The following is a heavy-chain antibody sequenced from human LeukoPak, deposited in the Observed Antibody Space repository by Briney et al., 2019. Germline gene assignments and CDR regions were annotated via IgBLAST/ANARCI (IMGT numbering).Heavy chain of an antibody. Sequence: ASVKVSCKASGYTFTGYYMHWVRQAPGQGLEWMGWINPNSGGTNYAQKFRGRVTMTRDTSISTAYMELNNLRSDDTAVYYCARGEKPYCQAWGQGTLVTVSS. J-gene: IGHJ5*02. CDR2: INPNSGGT. CDR3: ARGEKPYCQA. V-gene: IGHV1-2*02. D-gene: IGHD2-15*01. CDR1: GYTFTGYY.